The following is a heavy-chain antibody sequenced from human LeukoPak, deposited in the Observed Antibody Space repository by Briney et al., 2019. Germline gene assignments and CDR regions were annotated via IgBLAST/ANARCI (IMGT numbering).Heavy chain of an antibody. Sequence: TGGSLRLSCAASGFTFSSIWMSWVCQAPGKGLEWVANIKHDGSETNYVDSVKGRFSISRDNAKNSLHLQMNSLRVEDTAVYYCAKNGGPHGMDVWGLGTTVTVSS. D-gene: IGHD3-16*01. J-gene: IGHJ6*02. CDR3: AKNGGPHGMDV. CDR1: GFTFSSIW. CDR2: IKHDGSET. V-gene: IGHV3-7*02.